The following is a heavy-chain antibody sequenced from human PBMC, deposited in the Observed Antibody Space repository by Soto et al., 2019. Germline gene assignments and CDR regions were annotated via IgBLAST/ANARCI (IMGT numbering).Heavy chain of an antibody. V-gene: IGHV3-23*04. CDR3: AKDGKMRTKVWFPAGYGMDV. D-gene: IGHD3-10*01. CDR1: GFTFSRCA. J-gene: IGHJ6*02. Sequence: EVQLVESGGGLVKPGGSLRLSCAASGFTFSRCAMNWVRQAPGRGLQWISGISVSGDNTSYVESVRGRFTVYRDNSKNTLYLQMNNLRAEDTALYYCAKDGKMRTKVWFPAGYGMDVWGQGTTVTVSS. CDR2: ISVSGDNT.